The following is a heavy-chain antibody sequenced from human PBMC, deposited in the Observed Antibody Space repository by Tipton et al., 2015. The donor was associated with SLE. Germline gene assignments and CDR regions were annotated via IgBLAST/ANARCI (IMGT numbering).Heavy chain of an antibody. CDR1: GFTFGDHA. CDR3: TYRWPAIY. J-gene: IGHJ4*02. V-gene: IGHV3-49*04. CDR2: IRSATYGGTT. Sequence: RSLRLSCTTSGFTFGDHAMAWVRQAPGKGLEWVSFIRSATYGGTTYYAASVEGRFTMSRDDSVGIAYLQMNSLRREDTAVYYCTYRWPAIYWGQGTLVTVSS. D-gene: IGHD5-12*01.